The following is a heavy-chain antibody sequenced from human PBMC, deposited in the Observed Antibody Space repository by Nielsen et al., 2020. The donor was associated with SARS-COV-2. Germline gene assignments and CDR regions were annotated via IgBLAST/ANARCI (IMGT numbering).Heavy chain of an antibody. D-gene: IGHD3-3*01. CDR2: ISGSGGST. CDR3: AKDRLRFLEWLSYPYYFDY. V-gene: IGHV3-23*01. J-gene: IGHJ4*02. CDR1: GFTFSSYA. Sequence: GESLKISCAASGFTFSSYAMSWVRQAPGKGLEWVSAISGSGGSTYYADSVKGRFTISRDNSKNTLYLQMNSLRAEDTAVYYCAKDRLRFLEWLSYPYYFDYWGQGTLVTVSS.